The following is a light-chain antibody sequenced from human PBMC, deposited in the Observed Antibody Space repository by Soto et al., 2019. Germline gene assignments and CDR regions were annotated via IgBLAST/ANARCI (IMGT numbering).Light chain of an antibody. V-gene: IGLV2-14*01. Sequence: QSALTQPASVSGSPGQSITISCTGTSSDVGGYNFVSWYQQHPGKAPKLIIYEVSNRPSGVFSRFSGSKSGNTASLTISGLQAEDEADYYCCSYTSSSTLYVFGTGTKVTVL. CDR3: CSYTSSSTLYV. J-gene: IGLJ1*01. CDR1: SSDVGGYNF. CDR2: EVS.